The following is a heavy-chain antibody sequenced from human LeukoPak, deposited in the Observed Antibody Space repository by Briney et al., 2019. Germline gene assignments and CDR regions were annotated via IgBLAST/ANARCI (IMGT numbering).Heavy chain of an antibody. Sequence: SETLSLTCTVSGGSISSYYWSWIRQPPGKGLEWIGHIYYSGSTNYNPSLKSRVTISVDTSKNQFSLKLSSVTAADTAVYYCARRGYCSGGTCYCSDYWGQGTLVTVSS. CDR1: GGSISSYY. V-gene: IGHV4-59*08. D-gene: IGHD2-15*01. CDR2: IYYSGST. CDR3: ARRGYCSGGTCYCSDY. J-gene: IGHJ4*02.